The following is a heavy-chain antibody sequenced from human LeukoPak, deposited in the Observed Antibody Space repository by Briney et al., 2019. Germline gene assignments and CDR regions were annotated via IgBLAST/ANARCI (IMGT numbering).Heavy chain of an antibody. CDR1: GFTFSSYW. J-gene: IGHJ4*02. Sequence: HPGGSLRLSCAASGFTFSSYWVHWVRQAPGKGLVWVSRINSDGSSTTYADSVKGRFTISRDNAKNTLYLQMNSLRAEDTAVYYCARSSPGIAVAGSGYWGQGTLVTVSS. D-gene: IGHD6-19*01. CDR2: INSDGSST. V-gene: IGHV3-74*01. CDR3: ARSSPGIAVAGSGY.